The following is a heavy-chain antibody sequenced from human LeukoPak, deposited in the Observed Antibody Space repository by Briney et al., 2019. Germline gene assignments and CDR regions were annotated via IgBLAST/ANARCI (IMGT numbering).Heavy chain of an antibody. CDR1: GGSISSYY. J-gene: IGHJ4*02. Sequence: SETLSLTCTVSGGSISSYYWGWIRQPPGKGLEWIGSIYYSGSTYYNPSLKSRVTISVDTSKNQFSLKLSSVTAADTAVYYCAGLANYYDSSGYYRALFFDYWGQGTLVTVSS. V-gene: IGHV4-39*01. D-gene: IGHD3-22*01. CDR3: AGLANYYDSSGYYRALFFDY. CDR2: IYYSGST.